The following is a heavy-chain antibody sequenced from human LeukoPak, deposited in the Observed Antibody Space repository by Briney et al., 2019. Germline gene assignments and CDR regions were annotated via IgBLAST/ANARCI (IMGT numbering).Heavy chain of an antibody. CDR2: IKQDGSAS. CDR1: GFTFSNYW. J-gene: IGHJ3*02. CDR3: ARVSSGSLDM. Sequence: GGPLRLSCAASGFTFSNYWMRWVRQAPGKGLEWVASIKQDGSASSYVDSVRGRFTISRDNARNSLYLQMNSLRAEDTALYYCARVSSGSLDMWGLGTMVTVSS. V-gene: IGHV3-7*01. D-gene: IGHD3-10*01.